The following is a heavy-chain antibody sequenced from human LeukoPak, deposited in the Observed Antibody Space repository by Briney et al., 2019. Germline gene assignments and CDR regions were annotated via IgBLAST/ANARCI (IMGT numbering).Heavy chain of an antibody. CDR3: ARDKGSGSSPLGFAF. V-gene: IGHV3-48*03. J-gene: IGHJ4*02. D-gene: IGHD3-10*01. Sequence: GGSLILSCAASGFAFSSYEMNWVRQAPGKGLELVSYIGSSASTIYYADSVKGRFTISRDNAKKSLYLQMNSLRAEDTAVYYCARDKGSGSSPLGFAFCGQGALVTVSS. CDR1: GFAFSSYE. CDR2: IGSSASTI.